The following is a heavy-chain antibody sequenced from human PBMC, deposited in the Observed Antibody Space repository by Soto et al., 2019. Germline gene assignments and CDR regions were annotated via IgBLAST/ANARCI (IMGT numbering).Heavy chain of an antibody. CDR2: IFSDGSKR. CDR1: GFMFSLYD. V-gene: IGHV3-30*18. Sequence: QVQLAESGGGVVQPGRSLRLSCAASGFMFSLYDMHWVRQTPGKGLEWVSVIFSDGSKRYYADSVQDRFTISRDNSKNTLYLQIDSLTPEDTAVYYCGKDELDIKGGARVGGTGPVGDLRGRGTLVTVSS. D-gene: IGHD5-12*01. J-gene: IGHJ5*02. CDR3: GKDELDIKGGARVGGTGPVGDL.